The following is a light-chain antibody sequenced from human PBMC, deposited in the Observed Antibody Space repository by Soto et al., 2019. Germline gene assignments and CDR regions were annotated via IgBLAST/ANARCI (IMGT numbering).Light chain of an antibody. V-gene: IGKV1-12*01. CDR1: QDISSW. Sequence: DIQMTQSPSSVSASVGDRVTITCRASQDISSWLAWYQQKPGKAPRLLIYAASSLQSGVPSRFSGSRSGTDFSLTISSLQPEDFATYFCQQVDSFPCTFGQGTKLEVK. J-gene: IGKJ2*02. CDR3: QQVDSFPCT. CDR2: AAS.